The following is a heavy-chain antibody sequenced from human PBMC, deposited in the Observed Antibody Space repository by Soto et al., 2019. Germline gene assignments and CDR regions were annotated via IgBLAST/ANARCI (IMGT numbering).Heavy chain of an antibody. D-gene: IGHD6-13*01. Sequence: QVQLQESGPGLVKPSETLSLTCTVSGGSITGYSWSWIRQPPGKGLEWLGYVYDSGLTNYNPSLTSRVSMALNMSTNQFSLQLSSLTAADTAVYYCAAAGSLYFYYYMDVWGKGTTVTVSS. J-gene: IGHJ6*03. V-gene: IGHV4-59*08. CDR1: GGSITGYS. CDR2: VYDSGLT. CDR3: AAAGSLYFYYYMDV.